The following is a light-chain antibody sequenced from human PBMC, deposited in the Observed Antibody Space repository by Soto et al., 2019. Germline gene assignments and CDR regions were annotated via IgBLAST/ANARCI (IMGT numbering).Light chain of an antibody. J-gene: IGLJ3*02. CDR2: ANN. CDR1: SSNIGAGYD. CDR3: QSSDNSLSVSDFV. Sequence: QAVVTQPPSVSGAPGQRVTISCTGTSSNIGAGYDVHWYQQLPGAAPKLLIYANNNRPSGVPDRFSGSKSGTSASLAITGLQADDEADYYCQSSDNSLSVSDFVFGGGTKVTVL. V-gene: IGLV1-40*01.